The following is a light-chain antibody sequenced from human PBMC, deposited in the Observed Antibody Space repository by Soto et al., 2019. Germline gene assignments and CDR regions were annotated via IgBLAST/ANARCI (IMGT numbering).Light chain of an antibody. J-gene: IGLJ2*01. CDR1: NIGSKN. CDR2: RDY. Sequence: SYELTQPLSVSVGLGQTARITCGGNNIGSKNVHWYQQRPGQAPVVVIYRDYHRPAGIPERFSGSNSGNTATLTISRAQAGDEADYFCQVWDISTAVVFGGGTKLTVL. V-gene: IGLV3-9*01. CDR3: QVWDISTAVV.